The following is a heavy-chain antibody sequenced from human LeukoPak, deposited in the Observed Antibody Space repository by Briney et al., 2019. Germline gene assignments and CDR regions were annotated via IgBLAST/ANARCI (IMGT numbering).Heavy chain of an antibody. Sequence: GGSLRLSCAASGFIFSDFDMSWVRQAPGKGLERVAFIRYDGSNKYYADSVKGRFTISRDNSKNTLYLQMNSLRAEDTAVYYCSGSYYSGFDYWGQGTLVTVSS. CDR2: IRYDGSNK. V-gene: IGHV3-30*02. D-gene: IGHD3-10*01. J-gene: IGHJ4*02. CDR3: SGSYYSGFDY. CDR1: GFIFSDFD.